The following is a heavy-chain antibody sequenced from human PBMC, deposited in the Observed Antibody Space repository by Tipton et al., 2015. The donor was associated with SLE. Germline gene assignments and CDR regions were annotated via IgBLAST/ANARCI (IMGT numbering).Heavy chain of an antibody. Sequence: RSLRLSCAASGFTFSSYGMHWVRQAPGKGPEWVAVIWYDGSNKYYADSVKGRFTISRDNSKNTLYLQMNSLRAEDTAVYYCAKGKGWVRPFDYWGQGTLVTVSS. CDR1: GFTFSSYG. CDR2: IWYDGSNK. V-gene: IGHV3-33*06. CDR3: AKGKGWVRPFDY. J-gene: IGHJ4*02. D-gene: IGHD5-12*01.